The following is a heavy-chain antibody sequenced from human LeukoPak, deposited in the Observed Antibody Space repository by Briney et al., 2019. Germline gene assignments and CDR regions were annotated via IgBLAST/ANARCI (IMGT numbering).Heavy chain of an antibody. CDR1: GYIFTYLW. D-gene: IGHD2-21*02. J-gene: IGHJ4*02. CDR2: IYPGDSDT. Sequence: GESLNISCQGSGYIFTYLWIAWVRQIPGKGPEWMGFIYPGDSDTRYSPSFKGQVTISADKSISTAYLQWSSLKASDTAMYYCVRRDPYCGGGCPVDYWGQGTLVTVSS. V-gene: IGHV5-51*01. CDR3: VRRDPYCGGGCPVDY.